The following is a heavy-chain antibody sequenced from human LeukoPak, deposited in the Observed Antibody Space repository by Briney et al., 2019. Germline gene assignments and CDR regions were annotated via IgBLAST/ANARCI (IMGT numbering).Heavy chain of an antibody. D-gene: IGHD2-15*01. V-gene: IGHV4-59*01. Sequence: SETLSPTCPVSGGSISSYYWSWIRPPPGKGLGGIGYIYYSRSTNYIPSLKSRVTISVDTSKNQFSLKLSSVTAADTAVYYCARDQDRGWFDPWGQGTLVTVSS. CDR2: IYYSRST. CDR3: ARDQDRGWFDP. J-gene: IGHJ5*02. CDR1: GGSISSYY.